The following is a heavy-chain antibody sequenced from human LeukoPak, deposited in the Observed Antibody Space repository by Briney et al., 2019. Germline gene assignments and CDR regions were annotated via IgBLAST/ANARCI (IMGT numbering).Heavy chain of an antibody. CDR1: GYTFDRYG. D-gene: IGHD3-10*01. V-gene: IGHV1-18*04. Sequence: ASVKVSCKTSGYTFDRYGMTWVGQAHGQGLEWMGWVSGYNGHTKYAPKFEGRVSMTRDTSTSTAYMELWNLRSDDTAVYYCARDFYHSGTYHFDYWGQGTLVTVSS. CDR3: ARDFYHSGTYHFDY. J-gene: IGHJ4*02. CDR2: VSGYNGHT.